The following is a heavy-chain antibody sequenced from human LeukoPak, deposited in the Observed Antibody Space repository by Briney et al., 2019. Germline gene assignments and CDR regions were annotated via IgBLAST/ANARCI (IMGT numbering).Heavy chain of an antibody. CDR3: AKSSYYDASGYYREYYFDY. Sequence: GGSLRLSCAASGFTFSTYAMSWVRQAPGKGLEWVSSISGSGGSTHYADSVKGRFTISRDKTKNTLYLQMNSLRAEDTAVYYCAKSSYYDASGYYREYYFDYWGQGTLVTVSS. CDR1: GFTFSTYA. V-gene: IGHV3-23*01. CDR2: ISGSGGST. J-gene: IGHJ4*02. D-gene: IGHD3-22*01.